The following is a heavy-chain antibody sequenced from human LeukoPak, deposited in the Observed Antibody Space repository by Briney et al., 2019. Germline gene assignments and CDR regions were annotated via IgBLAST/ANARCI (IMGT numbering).Heavy chain of an antibody. V-gene: IGHV4-39*01. D-gene: IGHD3-22*01. CDR1: GRSISISDYY. J-gene: IGHJ3*02. CDR3: ARPYDSSGFPPGAFDI. CDR2: IHYSGKT. Sequence: SETLSLTCTVSGRSISISDYYWGWIRQPPVKGLEWIGSIHYSGKTYYNPSLKSRVTISVDTSKNQFSLKLSSVTAADTALYYCARPYDSSGFPPGAFDIWGRGTMVTVSS.